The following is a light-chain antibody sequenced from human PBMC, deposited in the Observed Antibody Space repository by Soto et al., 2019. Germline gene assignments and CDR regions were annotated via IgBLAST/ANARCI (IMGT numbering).Light chain of an antibody. CDR3: QQSYYNPT. Sequence: DIQMTQSPSSLSASVGDRVTITCRASQNIINYLHWYQQKPGKAPNLLIYDISTLQSGVPSRFSGSGSGTDFTLTISSLQHEDFATYYCQQSYYNPTFGQGTRWIS. CDR1: QNIINY. CDR2: DIS. V-gene: IGKV1-39*01. J-gene: IGKJ1*01.